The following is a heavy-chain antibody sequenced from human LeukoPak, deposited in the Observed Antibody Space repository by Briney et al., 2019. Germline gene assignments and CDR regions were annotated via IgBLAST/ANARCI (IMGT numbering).Heavy chain of an antibody. CDR3: ASWSPVGATAFDY. Sequence: SETLSLTCAVYGGSFSGYYWSWIRQPPGKGLEWIGEINHSGSTSYNPSLKSRVTISVDTSKNQFSLKLSSVTAADTAVYYCASWSPVGATAFDYWGQGTLVTVSS. V-gene: IGHV4-34*01. J-gene: IGHJ4*02. D-gene: IGHD1-26*01. CDR2: INHSGST. CDR1: GGSFSGYY.